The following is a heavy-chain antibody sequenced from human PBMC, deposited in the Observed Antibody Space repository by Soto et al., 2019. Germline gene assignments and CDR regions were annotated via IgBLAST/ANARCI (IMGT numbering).Heavy chain of an antibody. CDR3: AKDQSNSNPLYYFDF. D-gene: IGHD3-22*01. Sequence: GGPLRLSCAASGFTFSIYAMTWVRQSPGKGLEWVSSMSRTGDNTYYADSVKGRFTISRDNSKNTLYLQMNSLRAEDTAIYYCAKDQSNSNPLYYFDFWGPGTLVTVSS. CDR1: GFTFSIYA. CDR2: MSRTGDNT. J-gene: IGHJ4*02. V-gene: IGHV3-23*01.